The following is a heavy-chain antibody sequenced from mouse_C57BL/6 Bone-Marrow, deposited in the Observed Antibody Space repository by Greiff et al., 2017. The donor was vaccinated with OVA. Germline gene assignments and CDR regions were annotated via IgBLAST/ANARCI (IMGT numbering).Heavy chain of an antibody. CDR2: IDPSDSYT. D-gene: IGHD2-4*01. J-gene: IGHJ2*01. Sequence: QVQLQQPGAELVMPGASVKLSCKASGYTFTSYWMHWVKQRPGQGLEWIGEIDPSDSYTNYNQKFKGKSTLTEDKSSSTAYMQLSSLTSEDSAVYYCARWRLRGYFDYWGQGTTLTVSS. V-gene: IGHV1-69*01. CDR3: ARWRLRGYFDY. CDR1: GYTFTSYW.